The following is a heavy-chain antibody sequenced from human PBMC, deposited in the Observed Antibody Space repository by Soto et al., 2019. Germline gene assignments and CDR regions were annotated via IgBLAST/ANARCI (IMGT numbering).Heavy chain of an antibody. CDR3: AKTGPYCGGDCSRYFYGMDV. Sequence: PGGSLRLSCAASGFAFRTYAMAWVRQAPGKGLEWVSGIWRSGDRTFYADSVKGRFTISRDNSRNTLYLQMYSLTAEDTALYYCAKTGPYCGGDCSRYFYGMDVWGQGTTVTVSS. D-gene: IGHD2-21*02. V-gene: IGHV3-23*01. CDR1: GFAFRTYA. J-gene: IGHJ6*02. CDR2: IWRSGDRT.